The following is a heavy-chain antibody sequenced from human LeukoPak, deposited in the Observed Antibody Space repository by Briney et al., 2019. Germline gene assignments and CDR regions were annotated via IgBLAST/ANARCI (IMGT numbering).Heavy chain of an antibody. CDR3: ARHLTMVRGVTLFDY. V-gene: IGHV4-59*08. D-gene: IGHD3-10*01. Sequence: PSETLSLTCTVSGGSISSYYWSWIRQPPGKGLEWIGYIYYSGSTNYNPSLKSRVTISVDTSKNQFSLKLSSVTAADTAVYYCARHLTMVRGVTLFDYWGQGTLVTVSS. CDR2: IYYSGST. J-gene: IGHJ4*02. CDR1: GGSISSYY.